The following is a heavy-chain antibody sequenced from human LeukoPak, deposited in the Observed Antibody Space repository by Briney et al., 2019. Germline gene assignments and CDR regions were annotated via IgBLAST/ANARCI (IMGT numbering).Heavy chain of an antibody. J-gene: IGHJ4*02. Sequence: ASVKVSCKASGYTFTSYYMHWVRQAPGQGLEWMGIINPSGGSTSYAQKFQGRVTMTRDTSTSTVYMELSSLRSDDTAVYYCARDYGDYGFDYWGQGTLVTVSS. D-gene: IGHD4-17*01. V-gene: IGHV1-46*01. CDR1: GYTFTSYY. CDR3: ARDYGDYGFDY. CDR2: INPSGGST.